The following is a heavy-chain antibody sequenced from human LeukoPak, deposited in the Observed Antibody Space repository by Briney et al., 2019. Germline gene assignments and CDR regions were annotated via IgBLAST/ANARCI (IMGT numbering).Heavy chain of an antibody. J-gene: IGHJ4*02. CDR3: AREPEGLTTESH. CDR1: GGTFNDYI. CDR2: IILVLDIA. V-gene: IGHV1-69*04. Sequence: SVKVSCKTSGGTFNDYIISWVRQAPGQGLEWVGTIILVLDIANYAQKFQGRVAITADTSTSTAYMELSDLGSEDTAVYFCAREPEGLTTESHWGQGTLVTVSS. D-gene: IGHD1-14*01.